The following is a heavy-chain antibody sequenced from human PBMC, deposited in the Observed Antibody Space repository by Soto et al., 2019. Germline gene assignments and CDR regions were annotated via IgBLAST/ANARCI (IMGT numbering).Heavy chain of an antibody. V-gene: IGHV4-34*01. D-gene: IGHD3-22*01. CDR1: GGSFSGYY. CDR3: ARGVSMIVEVQRDAPDKYYFDS. CDR2: VNHSGST. J-gene: IGHJ4*02. Sequence: QVQLQQWGAGLLEPSKTLSLTCAVYGGSFSGYYWSWIRQPPGKGLEWIGEVNHSGSTTFNPSLKSRVTISADTSKNQFSLKLNSVTAADAALYYCARGVSMIVEVQRDAPDKYYFDSWGQGTLVTVSS.